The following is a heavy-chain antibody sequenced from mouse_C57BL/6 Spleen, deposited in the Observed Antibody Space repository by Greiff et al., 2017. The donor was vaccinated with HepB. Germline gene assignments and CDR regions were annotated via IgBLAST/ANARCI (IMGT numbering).Heavy chain of an antibody. D-gene: IGHD2-4*01. Sequence: QVQLQQPGAELVKPGASVKLSCKASGYTFTSYWMHWVKQRPGQGLEWIGMIHPNSGSTNYNEKFKSKATLTVDKSSSPAYLQLSSLTSEDSAVYYCARILRREAMDYWGQGTSVTVSS. J-gene: IGHJ4*01. CDR3: ARILRREAMDY. CDR2: IHPNSGST. CDR1: GYTFTSYW. V-gene: IGHV1-64*01.